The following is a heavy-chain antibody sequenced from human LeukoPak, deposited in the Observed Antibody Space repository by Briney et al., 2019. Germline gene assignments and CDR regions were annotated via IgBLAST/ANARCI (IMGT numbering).Heavy chain of an antibody. CDR2: IYYSGGT. V-gene: IGHV4-30-4*01. Sequence: SETLSLTCTVSGGSLSSGDYYWSWSRQPPGKGLEWIGYIYYSGGTYYNPSLKSRVTISVDTSKNQFSLKLSSVTAADTAVYYCASDYGGNLHYFDYWGQGTLVTVSS. CDR3: ASDYGGNLHYFDY. D-gene: IGHD4-17*01. J-gene: IGHJ4*02. CDR1: GGSLSSGDYY.